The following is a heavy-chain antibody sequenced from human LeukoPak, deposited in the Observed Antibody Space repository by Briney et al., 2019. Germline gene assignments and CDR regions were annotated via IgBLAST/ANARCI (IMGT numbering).Heavy chain of an antibody. Sequence: SETLSLTCAVYGGSFSGYYWSWIRQPPGKGLEWIGEINHSGSTNYNPSLKSRVTISVDTSKNQFSLKLSSVTAADTAVYYCASKRDTIFGVAIDYWGQGTLVTVSS. CDR1: GGSFSGYY. CDR2: INHSGST. V-gene: IGHV4-34*01. J-gene: IGHJ4*02. CDR3: ASKRDTIFGVAIDY. D-gene: IGHD3-3*01.